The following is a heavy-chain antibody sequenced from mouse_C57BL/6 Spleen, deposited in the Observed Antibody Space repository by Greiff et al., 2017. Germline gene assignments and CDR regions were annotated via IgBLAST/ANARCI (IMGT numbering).Heavy chain of an antibody. V-gene: IGHV5-16*01. D-gene: IGHD2-14*01. CDR2: INYDGSST. J-gene: IGHJ2*01. CDR1: GFTFSDYY. Sequence: DVMLVESEGGLVQPGSSMKLSCTASGFTFSDYYMAWVRQVPEKGLEWVANINYDGSSTYYLDSLKSRFIISRDNAKTILYMQMSSLKSEDTSTYYCAREGYFYYFYYWGQGTTLTVSS. CDR3: AREGYFYYFYY.